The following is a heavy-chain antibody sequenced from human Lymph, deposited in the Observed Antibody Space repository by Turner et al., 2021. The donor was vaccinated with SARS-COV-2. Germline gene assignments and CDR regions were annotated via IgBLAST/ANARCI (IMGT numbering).Heavy chain of an antibody. J-gene: IGHJ4*02. CDR3: ARGFDY. CDR2: IYYSGST. Sequence: QVQLQESGPGLVKPSETLSLTCTVPGGSISSYYWSWIRQPPGKGLEWIGYIYYSGSTNYNPSLKSRVTISVDTSKNQFSLKLTSVTAADTAVYYCARGFDYWGQGTLVTVSP. CDR1: GGSISSYY. V-gene: IGHV4-59*01.